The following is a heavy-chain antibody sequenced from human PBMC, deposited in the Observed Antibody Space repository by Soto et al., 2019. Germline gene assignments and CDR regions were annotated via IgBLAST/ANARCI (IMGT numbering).Heavy chain of an antibody. V-gene: IGHV3-21*02. J-gene: IGHJ6*02. Sequence: EVQLVESGGGLVKPGGSLRLSCTASAFSFNRSTMNWVRQAPKKGPEWVSSITSDSGDINYADSVRGRFTISRDNSKNSLYLQMSSLRAEDTAVYYCTRASEGDFWSGYYYGMDVWGQGTTVTVSS. CDR3: TRASEGDFWSGYYYGMDV. CDR1: AFSFNRST. D-gene: IGHD3-3*01. CDR2: ITSDSGDI.